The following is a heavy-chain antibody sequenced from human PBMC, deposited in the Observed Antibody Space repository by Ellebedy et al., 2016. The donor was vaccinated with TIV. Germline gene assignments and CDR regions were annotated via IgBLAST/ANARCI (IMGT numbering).Heavy chain of an antibody. CDR2: IDPSDSYT. Sequence: GESLKISCRGSGYSFTSYWISWVRQMPGKGLAWMGRIDPSDSYTNYSPSFQGHVTISTDKSSSTAYLQWSSLKASDTAMYYCARHLGETFDYWGQGTLVTVSS. J-gene: IGHJ4*02. CDR1: GYSFTSYW. V-gene: IGHV5-10-1*01. CDR3: ARHLGETFDY. D-gene: IGHD2-21*01.